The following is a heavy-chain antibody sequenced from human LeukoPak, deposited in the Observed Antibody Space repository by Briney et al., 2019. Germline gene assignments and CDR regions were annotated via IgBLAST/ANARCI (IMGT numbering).Heavy chain of an antibody. Sequence: GGSLRLSCAASGFTFDDYAMHWVRHAPGKGLEWVSGISWNSGSIGHADSVKGRFTISRDNAKNSLYLQMNSLRAEDMALYYCAKASPNWYFDLWGRGTLVTVSS. CDR2: ISWNSGSI. J-gene: IGHJ2*01. V-gene: IGHV3-9*03. CDR1: GFTFDDYA. CDR3: AKASPNWYFDL.